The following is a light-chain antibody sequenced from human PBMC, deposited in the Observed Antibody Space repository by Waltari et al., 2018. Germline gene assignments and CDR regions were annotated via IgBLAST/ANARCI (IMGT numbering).Light chain of an antibody. CDR1: QGINTF. Sequence: IQLTQSPSSLSASVGDRVALTCRASQGINTFLAWYQQKPGKAPKLLIYAASTSQSGVPSRFSGSGSGTDFTLTISSLQPEDFATYYCQQLHRYPMTFGRGTKVEIK. V-gene: IGKV1-9*01. J-gene: IGKJ1*01. CDR3: QQLHRYPMT. CDR2: AAS.